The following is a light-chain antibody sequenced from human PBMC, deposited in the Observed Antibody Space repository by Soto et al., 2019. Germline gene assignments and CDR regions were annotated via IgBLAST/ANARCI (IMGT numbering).Light chain of an antibody. V-gene: IGKV1-5*03. CDR2: KAS. CDR3: QQYDSYST. J-gene: IGKJ1*01. Sequence: DIQMTQSPSSLSASVGDSVTITCRASQSVGRWLAWYQQKPGKAPKVLIYKASTVHYGVPPRFSGSGSGTEFTLTISSLQPDDFATYYCQQYDSYSTFGQGTKVDFK. CDR1: QSVGRW.